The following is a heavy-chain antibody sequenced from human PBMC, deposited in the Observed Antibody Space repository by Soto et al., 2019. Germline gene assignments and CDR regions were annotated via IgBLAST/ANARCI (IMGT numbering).Heavy chain of an antibody. CDR1: GFVFRDYA. V-gene: IGHV3-30*04. CDR2: ISYDGRTE. J-gene: IGHJ4*02. D-gene: IGHD2-21*02. CDR3: ARGFAWGDFDPLYFDF. Sequence: QVQLVASGGGVVQPGRSLRLSCAASGFVFRDYAMHWARQAPGKGLEWVALISYDGRTEYYADYGRGRFSISRENSKKTLSLQMNSLRPEDTARDFCARGFAWGDFDPLYFDFWGRGTLVAVSS.